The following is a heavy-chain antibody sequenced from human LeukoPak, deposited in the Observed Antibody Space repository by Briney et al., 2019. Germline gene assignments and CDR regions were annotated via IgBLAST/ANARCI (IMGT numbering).Heavy chain of an antibody. Sequence: PSGGSLRLXCAASGFTFSSYWMSWVRQAPGKVLEWVANIKQDGSEKYYVDSVKGRFTISRDNAKNSLYLQMNSLRAEDTAVYYCARVLSSTWFDPWGQGTLVTVSS. CDR1: GFTFSSYW. CDR3: ARVLSSTWFDP. CDR2: IKQDGSEK. V-gene: IGHV3-7*01. D-gene: IGHD1-1*01. J-gene: IGHJ5*02.